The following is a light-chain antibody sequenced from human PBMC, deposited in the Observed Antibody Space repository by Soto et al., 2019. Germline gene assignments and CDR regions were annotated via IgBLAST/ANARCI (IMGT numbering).Light chain of an antibody. J-gene: IGKJ1*01. CDR1: QSIRYY. V-gene: IGKV1-5*01. CDR3: QHHNSYSQT. CDR2: DAS. Sequence: DIQLTQSPPTLSASVGDRVTITCRASQSIRYYLAWYQQMPGKAPKLLIYDASSLQSGVPSRFSGSGSWTEFTLTISSLQPDDFATYFCQHHNSYSQTFGQGTKVEIK.